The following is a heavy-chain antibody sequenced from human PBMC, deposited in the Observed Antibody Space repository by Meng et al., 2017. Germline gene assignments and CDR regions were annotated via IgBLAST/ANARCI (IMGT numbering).Heavy chain of an antibody. CDR3: ARVHHDSSGSPPAGFDY. D-gene: IGHD3-22*01. CDR2: INPNSGGT. J-gene: IGHJ4*02. Sequence: QVQLWQSGSEVKKPGASVKVSCKASGYTFTGYYMHWVRQAPGQGLEWMGRINPNSGGTNYAQKFQGRVTMTRDTSISTAYMELSRLRSDDTAVYYCARVHHDSSGSPPAGFDYWGQGTLVTVSS. CDR1: GYTFTGYY. V-gene: IGHV1-2*06.